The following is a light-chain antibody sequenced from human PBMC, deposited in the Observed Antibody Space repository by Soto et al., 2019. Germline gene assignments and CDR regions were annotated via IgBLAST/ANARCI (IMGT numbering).Light chain of an antibody. CDR2: AVT. CDR3: SAYTVSRTYV. J-gene: IGLJ1*01. V-gene: IGLV2-18*02. Sequence: QSVRTEPPSVSGSPGQSVTISCTGTSSAVGSYNRVSWYQQPPGTAPRLMIYAVTNRPSGVPDRFSGSKSGNTASLTISGLQAEDEADYYCSAYTVSRTYVFGTGTKVTLL. CDR1: SSAVGSYNR.